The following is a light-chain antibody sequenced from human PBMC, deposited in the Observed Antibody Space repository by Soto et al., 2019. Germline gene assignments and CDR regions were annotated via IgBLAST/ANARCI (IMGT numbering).Light chain of an antibody. CDR1: SSDVGGYNF. Sequence: QSALTQPPSASGSPGQAVTISCTGSSSDVGGYNFVSWYQQHPGKAHKLMIYEVSERPSGFPDRFAGSKSGNTASLTVCGLQAEDEADYYCSSYAGRNIVVFGGGTKLTVL. CDR2: EVS. V-gene: IGLV2-8*01. CDR3: SSYAGRNIVV. J-gene: IGLJ2*01.